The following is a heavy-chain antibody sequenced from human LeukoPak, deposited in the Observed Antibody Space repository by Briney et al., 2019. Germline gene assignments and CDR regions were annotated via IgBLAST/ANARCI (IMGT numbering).Heavy chain of an antibody. J-gene: IGHJ5*02. CDR1: GVSIKANSDY. V-gene: IGHV4-39*07. Sequence: SETLSLTCNVSGVSIKANSDYWGWLRQPPGRGLEWIGSIYHVGGTYYNPSLKSRVTISIDTSKNQFSLRLTSVTAADTAIYYCARDGRSGYEDLWGPGTLVTVSS. CDR2: IYHVGGT. D-gene: IGHD5-12*01. CDR3: ARDGRSGYEDL.